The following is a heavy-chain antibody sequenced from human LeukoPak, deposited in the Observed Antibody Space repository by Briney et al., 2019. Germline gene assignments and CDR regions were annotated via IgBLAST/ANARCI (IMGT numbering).Heavy chain of an antibody. Sequence: ASVKVSCKASGYTFSGYYIHWVRQAPGQGLEWMGWINPNSGGTNYAQRFQGRVTMTRDTSISTAYMELSRLRSDDTAVYYCARDLSSGWYIGYWGQGTLVTVSS. CDR2: INPNSGGT. J-gene: IGHJ4*02. V-gene: IGHV1-2*02. CDR3: ARDLSSGWYIGY. CDR1: GYTFSGYY. D-gene: IGHD6-19*01.